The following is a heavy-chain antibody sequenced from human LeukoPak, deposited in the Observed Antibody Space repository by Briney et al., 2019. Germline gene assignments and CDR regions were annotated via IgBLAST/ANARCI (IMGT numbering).Heavy chain of an antibody. CDR3: ARGLALGGWYEFFHDY. CDR2: IYYSGST. V-gene: IGHV4-59*01. J-gene: IGHJ4*02. D-gene: IGHD6-19*01. CDR1: GGSISSYY. Sequence: KSSETLSLTCAVYGGSISSYYWSWIRQPPGKGLEWIGYIYYSGSTNYNPSLKSRVTISVDTSKNQFSLKLSSVTAADTAVYYCARGLALGGWYEFFHDYWGQGTLVTVSS.